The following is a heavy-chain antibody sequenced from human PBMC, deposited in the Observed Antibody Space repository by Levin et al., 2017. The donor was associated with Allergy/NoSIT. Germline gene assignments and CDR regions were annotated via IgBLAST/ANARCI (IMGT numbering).Heavy chain of an antibody. J-gene: IGHJ4*02. D-gene: IGHD3-22*01. CDR3: ARTPHYDSSGPFDY. V-gene: IGHV3-21*01. Sequence: PSETLSLTCAASGFPFSTYSMDWVRQAPGKGLEWVSSIGSTSSFIYYADSVKGRFTIFRDNAKNSLFLQINSLRVEDTAVYYCARTPHYDSSGPFDYWGQGTLVTVSS. CDR1: GFPFSTYS. CDR2: IGSTSSFI.